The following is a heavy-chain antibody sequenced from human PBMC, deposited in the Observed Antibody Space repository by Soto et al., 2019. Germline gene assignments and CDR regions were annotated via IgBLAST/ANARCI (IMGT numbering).Heavy chain of an antibody. V-gene: IGHV3-48*01. CDR2: ISSSSSTI. Sequence: GGSLRLSCAASGFTFSSYSMNWVRQAPGKGLEWVSYISSSSSTIYYADSVKGRFTISRENAKNSLYLQMNSLRAEDTAVYYCARTKVAATYDAFDIWGQGTMVTVSS. D-gene: IGHD2-15*01. CDR1: GFTFSSYS. J-gene: IGHJ3*02. CDR3: ARTKVAATYDAFDI.